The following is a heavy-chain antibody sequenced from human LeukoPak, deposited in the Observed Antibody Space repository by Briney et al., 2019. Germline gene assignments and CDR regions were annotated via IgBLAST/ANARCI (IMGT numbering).Heavy chain of an antibody. CDR3: ARARYYDYVWGSYRGDAFDI. CDR1: GFTFSSYS. J-gene: IGHJ3*02. D-gene: IGHD3-16*02. V-gene: IGHV3-21*01. CDR2: ISSSGSYI. Sequence: PGGSLRLSCAASGFTFSSYSMNWVRQAPGKGLGWVSSISSSGSYIYYADSVKGRFTISRDNAKNSLYLQMNSLRAEDTAVYYCARARYYDYVWGSYRGDAFDIWGQGTMVTVSS.